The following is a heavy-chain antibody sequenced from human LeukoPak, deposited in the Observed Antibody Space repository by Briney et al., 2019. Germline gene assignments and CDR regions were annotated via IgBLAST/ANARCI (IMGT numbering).Heavy chain of an antibody. CDR2: ISYDGINK. Sequence: PGGSLRLSCAASGLNFSSDAMDWVRQAPGKGLEWVAVISYDGINKYYADSVKGRFTISRDNSKNTVYLQMNNLRVEDTAVYYCARGGGSGLWSPFDPWGQGTLVTVSS. V-gene: IGHV3-30-3*01. CDR3: ARGGGSGLWSPFDP. CDR1: GLNFSSDA. D-gene: IGHD3-10*01. J-gene: IGHJ5*02.